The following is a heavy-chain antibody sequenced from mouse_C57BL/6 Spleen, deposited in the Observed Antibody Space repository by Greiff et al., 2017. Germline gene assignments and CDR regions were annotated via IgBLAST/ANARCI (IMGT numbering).Heavy chain of an antibody. V-gene: IGHV1-53*01. D-gene: IGHD2-12*01. CDR3: ARGFYSTHWYFDV. J-gene: IGHJ1*03. CDR2: INPSNGGT. CDR1: GYTFTSYW. Sequence: QVHVKQPGTELVKPGASVKLSCKASGYTFTSYWMHWVKQRPGQGLEWIGNINPSNGGTNYNEKFKSKATLTVDKSSSTAYMQLSSLTSEDSAVYYCARGFYSTHWYFDVWGTGTTVTVSS.